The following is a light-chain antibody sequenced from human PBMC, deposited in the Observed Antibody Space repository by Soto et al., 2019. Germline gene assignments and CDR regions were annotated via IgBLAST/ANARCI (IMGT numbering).Light chain of an antibody. J-gene: IGKJ1*01. CDR2: AAS. V-gene: IGKV1-9*01. CDR3: QQLNSYPWT. CDR1: QGISSY. Sequence: IQLTQSPSFLSASVGDRVTITCRASQGISSYLAWYQQKPGKAPKLLIYAASTLQSGVPSRFSGSGSGTEFTLTISSLQPEDFATYYFQQLNSYPWTFGQGTKVEIK.